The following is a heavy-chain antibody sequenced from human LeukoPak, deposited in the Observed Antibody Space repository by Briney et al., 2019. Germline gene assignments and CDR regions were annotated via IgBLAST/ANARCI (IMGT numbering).Heavy chain of an antibody. J-gene: IGHJ4*02. V-gene: IGHV3-23*01. CDR1: GFTFSNAW. CDR3: AKEDRYLESNGSYHY. CDR2: ISGSGGST. Sequence: PGGSLRLSCAASGFTFSNAWMSWVRQAPGKGLEWVSAISGSGGSTYYADSVKGRFTISRDNSKNTLYLQMNSLRAEDTAVYYCAKEDRYLESNGSYHYWGQGTLVTVSS. D-gene: IGHD1-26*01.